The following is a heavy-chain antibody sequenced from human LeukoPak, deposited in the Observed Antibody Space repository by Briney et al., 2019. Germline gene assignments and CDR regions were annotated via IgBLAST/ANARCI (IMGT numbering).Heavy chain of an antibody. Sequence: SETLSLTCTVSGGSISRYYWSWIRQPAGKGLEWIGRIYTSGSTNYNPSLKSRVTMSVATSKNQFSLKLSSVTAADTAVYYCARSYSSGWYGDYFDYWGQGTLVTVSS. CDR3: ARSYSSGWYGDYFDY. D-gene: IGHD6-19*01. CDR1: GGSISRYY. V-gene: IGHV4-4*07. CDR2: IYTSGST. J-gene: IGHJ4*02.